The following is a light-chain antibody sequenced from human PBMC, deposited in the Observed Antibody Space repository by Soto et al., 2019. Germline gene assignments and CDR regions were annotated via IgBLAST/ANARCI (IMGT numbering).Light chain of an antibody. CDR2: GVF. V-gene: IGKV3-20*01. CDR3: QHYDGSPRT. Sequence: ETVLTQSPGTVSLSPGERATLSCRTSQSVNNDYLAWYQQKPGQAPRLLIYGVFNRATGIPGRFSGSGSGTDFNLTISGLEPEDSAVYSCQHYDGSPRTFGQGTKLEIK. J-gene: IGKJ2*01. CDR1: QSVNNDY.